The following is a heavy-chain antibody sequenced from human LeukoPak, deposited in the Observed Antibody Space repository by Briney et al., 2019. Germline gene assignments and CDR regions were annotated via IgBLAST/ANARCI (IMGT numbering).Heavy chain of an antibody. D-gene: IGHD5-18*01. V-gene: IGHV1-46*01. Sequence: ASVKISCKPSGYTFTTYYLHWVRQAPGQGLEWMGIIIPSDGRTTYAQKFQGTITMTRDTSTSTIYLDLSSLKSDDTAVYYCARDRSGYGNYFDFWGQGTLVTVSS. J-gene: IGHJ4*02. CDR3: ARDRSGYGNYFDF. CDR2: IIPSDGRT. CDR1: GYTFTTYY.